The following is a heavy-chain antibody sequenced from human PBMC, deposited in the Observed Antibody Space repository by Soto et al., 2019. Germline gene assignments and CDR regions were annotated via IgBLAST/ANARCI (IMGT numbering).Heavy chain of an antibody. CDR2: ISGYNGNT. CDR1: GYTFTDYG. V-gene: IGHV1-18*04. J-gene: IGHJ6*02. CDR3: ARDREYYYDSSGNYYYHYGLDV. D-gene: IGHD3-22*01. Sequence: QVQLVESGAEVKKPGASVKVSCKASGYTFTDYGISWVRQAPGQGLEWMGWISGYNGNTKYAQTFQGRVTMTTDTPTNTAYMEPRRLRSDDAAVYYCARDREYYYDSSGNYYYHYGLDVWGQGTTVTVS.